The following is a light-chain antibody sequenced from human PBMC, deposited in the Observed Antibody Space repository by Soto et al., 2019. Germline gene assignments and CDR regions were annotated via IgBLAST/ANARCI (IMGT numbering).Light chain of an antibody. J-gene: IGLJ7*01. CDR2: EVS. V-gene: IGLV2-14*01. CDR1: SSDVGGYKY. Sequence: QSALTQPASVSGSPGQSITISCTGTSSDVGGYKYVSWYQHQSGKAPKLMIYEVSNRPSGVSNRFSGSKSANTASLTISGLQTEYEADYYCSSYTSSSTLVFGGGTQLTVL. CDR3: SSYTSSSTLV.